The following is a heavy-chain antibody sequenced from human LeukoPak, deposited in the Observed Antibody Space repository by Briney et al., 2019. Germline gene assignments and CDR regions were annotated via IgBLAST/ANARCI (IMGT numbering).Heavy chain of an antibody. J-gene: IGHJ3*02. CDR3: ARDRSPDYDFWTGI. CDR1: GGSISSGSYY. D-gene: IGHD3-3*01. V-gene: IGHV4-30-4*08. CDR2: IYYSGST. Sequence: SETLSLTCTVSGGSISSGSYYWSWIRQPAGKGLEWIGYIYYSGSTYYNPSLKSRVTISVDTSKNQFSLKLSSVTAADTAVYYCARDRSPDYDFWTGIWGQGTMVTVSS.